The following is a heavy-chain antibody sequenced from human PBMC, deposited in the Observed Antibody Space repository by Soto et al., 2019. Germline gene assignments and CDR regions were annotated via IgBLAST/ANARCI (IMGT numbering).Heavy chain of an antibody. J-gene: IGHJ4*02. CDR2: IWNDGSNK. D-gene: IGHD2-2*01. V-gene: IGHV3-33*01. CDR1: GFTFSIYG. CDR3: ARAVGPFDY. Sequence: QVQLVESGGGVVQPGRSLRLSCAASGFTFSIYGMHWVRQALGKGLEWVAVIWNDGSNKYYGDSVKGRFTISRDNSKNTLYLHMNSLRADDTAVYYCARAVGPFDYWGQGTLVTVSS.